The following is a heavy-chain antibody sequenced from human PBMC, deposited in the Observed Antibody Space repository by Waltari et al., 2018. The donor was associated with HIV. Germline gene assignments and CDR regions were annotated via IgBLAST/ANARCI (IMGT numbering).Heavy chain of an antibody. CDR2: IRSKANSYAT. D-gene: IGHD6-25*01. V-gene: IGHV3-73*02. CDR3: TTAAASL. J-gene: IGHJ4*02. CDR1: GFTFRGSA. Sequence: EVQLVESGGGLVQPGGSLTLSCAASGFTFRGSAMHWVRQASGKGLEWVGRIRSKANSYATSYAASVKGRFTISRDDSKNTAYLQMNSLKTEDTAVYYCTTAAASLWGQGTLVTVSS.